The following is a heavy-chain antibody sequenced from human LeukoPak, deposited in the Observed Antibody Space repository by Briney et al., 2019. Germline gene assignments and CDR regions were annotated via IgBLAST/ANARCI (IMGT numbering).Heavy chain of an antibody. CDR3: ARGRIAKIVVVHSFQYGMDV. CDR1: GGSFTDYF. V-gene: IGHV4-34*01. J-gene: IGHJ6*02. D-gene: IGHD3-22*01. CDR2: INDYSGNT. Sequence: SETLSLTCDVFGGSFTDYFWTWIRQSPGKGLEWIGEINDYSGNTNYNPSLNNRVSISLEKSKNQFSLELRSVTAADTAVYYCARGRIAKIVVVHSFQYGMDVWGQGTTVTVSS.